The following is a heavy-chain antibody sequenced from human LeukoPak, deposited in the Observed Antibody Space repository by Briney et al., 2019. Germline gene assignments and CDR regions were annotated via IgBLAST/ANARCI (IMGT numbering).Heavy chain of an antibody. V-gene: IGHV3-23*01. CDR2: ISGSGGST. D-gene: IGHD1-26*01. CDR3: ANLKLYSGSYQEFDY. Sequence: GGSLRLSCAASGFTFSSYAMSWVRQAPGKGLEWVSAISGSGGSTYYADSVKGRFTISRDNSKNTLYLQMNGLRAEDTAVYYCANLKLYSGSYQEFDYWGQGTLVTVSS. CDR1: GFTFSSYA. J-gene: IGHJ4*02.